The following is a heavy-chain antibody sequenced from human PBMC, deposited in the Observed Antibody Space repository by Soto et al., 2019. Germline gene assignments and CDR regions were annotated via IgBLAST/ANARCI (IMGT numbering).Heavy chain of an antibody. Sequence: QVQLVQSGAEVKKPGASVKVSCKASGYTFTSYDINWVRQATGQGLEWMGWMNPNSGNTGYAQKFEGRVTMTRNTSKSTAYMGLRSLRSEDTAVYYCARGAVLVPAADTTYYYYYYGMDVWGQGTTVTVSS. D-gene: IGHD2-2*01. CDR3: ARGAVLVPAADTTYYYYYYGMDV. V-gene: IGHV1-8*01. CDR2: MNPNSGNT. CDR1: GYTFTSYD. J-gene: IGHJ6*02.